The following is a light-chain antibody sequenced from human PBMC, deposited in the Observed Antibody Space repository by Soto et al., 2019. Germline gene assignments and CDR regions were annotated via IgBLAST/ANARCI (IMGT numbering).Light chain of an antibody. Sequence: VLTQSTRTLSWSPGESATLSCRASQSVSSNYLAWYQQKPGQAPRLLIYGASSRATGIPDRFRGSGSGADFTLTISRLEPEDFAVYYCQQYGTSPYTLGQGTKVDIK. CDR3: QQYGTSPYT. J-gene: IGKJ2*01. CDR2: GAS. V-gene: IGKV3-20*01. CDR1: QSVSSNY.